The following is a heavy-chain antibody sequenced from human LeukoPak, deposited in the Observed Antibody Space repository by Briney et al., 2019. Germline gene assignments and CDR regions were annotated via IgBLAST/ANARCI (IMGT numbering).Heavy chain of an antibody. J-gene: IGHJ3*02. V-gene: IGHV3-13*01. CDR1: GFTFSSYD. Sequence: GGSLRLSCAASGFTFSSYDMHWVRQATGKGLEWVSAIGTAGDTYYPGSVKGRFTISRENAKNSLYLQMNSLRAGDTAVYYCARGGVSSGAFDIWGQGTMVTVSS. D-gene: IGHD1-14*01. CDR2: IGTAGDT. CDR3: ARGGVSSGAFDI.